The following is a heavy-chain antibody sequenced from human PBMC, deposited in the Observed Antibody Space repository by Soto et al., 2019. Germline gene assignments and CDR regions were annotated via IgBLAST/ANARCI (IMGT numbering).Heavy chain of an antibody. CDR3: ARASTVTTRYGMDV. CDR2: IYYSGST. Sequence: ETLSLSCPVSGASISSYYWSWIRQSPGKGLEWLGYIYYSGSTNYNPSLKSRVTISVDTSKNQFYLNLSSVTAADTDVYYCARASTVTTRYGMDVWGQGTKVTVYS. J-gene: IGHJ6*02. CDR1: GASISSYY. V-gene: IGHV4-59*01. D-gene: IGHD4-17*01.